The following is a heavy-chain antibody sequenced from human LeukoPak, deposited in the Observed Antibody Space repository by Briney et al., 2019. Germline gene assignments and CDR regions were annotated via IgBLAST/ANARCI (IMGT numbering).Heavy chain of an antibody. CDR1: GYTFTSYG. D-gene: IGHD2-21*01. CDR2: IIPILGTA. J-gene: IGHJ4*02. V-gene: IGHV1-69*05. CDR3: ARDLAYCGGDCYRFDY. Sequence: ASVKVSCKASGYTFTSYGISWVRQAPGQGLEWMGGIIPILGTANYAQKFQGRVTITTDESTSTAYMELSSLRSEDTAVYYCARDLAYCGGDCYRFDYWGQGTLVTVSS.